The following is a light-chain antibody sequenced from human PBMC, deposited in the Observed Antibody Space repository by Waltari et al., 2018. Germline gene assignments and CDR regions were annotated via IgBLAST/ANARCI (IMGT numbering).Light chain of an antibody. V-gene: IGLV2-14*01. Sequence: QSAPTQPASVSGSPGQSITISCTGTSSDVGFYDFVPWFQQHPGKAPKVMIYKVNNRPSGVSNRFSGSKSGNTASLTISGLQAEDEADYYCSSYTRRSYWVFGGGTQLTVL. CDR2: KVN. CDR3: SSYTRRSYWV. J-gene: IGLJ3*02. CDR1: SSDVGFYDF.